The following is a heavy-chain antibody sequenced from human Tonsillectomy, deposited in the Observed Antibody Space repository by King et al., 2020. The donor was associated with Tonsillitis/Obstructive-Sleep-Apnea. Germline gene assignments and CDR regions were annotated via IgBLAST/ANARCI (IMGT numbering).Heavy chain of an antibody. CDR2: IKSKTDGGTT. CDR3: TAEPDTTVTN. D-gene: IGHD4-17*01. V-gene: IGHV3-15*07. CDR1: GFTFKDAW. J-gene: IGHJ4*01. Sequence: VQLVESGGGLVEPGGSLTISCTASGFTFKDAWMNWVRQAPGQGLEWVGRIKSKTDGGTTNYAAPVKGRFTISRDDSNTTLFLLMNSLKTEDTAVYYCTAEPDTTVTNWGHGTLVTVSS.